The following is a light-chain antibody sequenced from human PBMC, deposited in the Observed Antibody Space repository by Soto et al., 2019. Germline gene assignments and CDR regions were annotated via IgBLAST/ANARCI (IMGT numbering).Light chain of an antibody. CDR2: KAS. CDR3: QQYNGT. J-gene: IGKJ1*01. Sequence: DIQMTQSPSTLFVSIGDRVTITCRASQTISSWLAWYQQKLGKAPKLLIYKASSLEGGVPSRFSGSGSGTEFTLTISSLQPDDSATYYCQQYNGTFGQGTKVEVK. CDR1: QTISSW. V-gene: IGKV1-5*03.